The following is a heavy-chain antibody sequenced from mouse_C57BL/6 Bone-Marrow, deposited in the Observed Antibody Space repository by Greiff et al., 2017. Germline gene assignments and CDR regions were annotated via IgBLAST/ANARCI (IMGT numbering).Heavy chain of an antibody. D-gene: IGHD1-1*01. J-gene: IGHJ4*01. V-gene: IGHV1-81*01. CDR1: GYTFTSYG. CDR3: ALMTTVVCPYAMDY. CDR2: IYPRSGNT. Sequence: VQLQQSGAELARPGASVKLSCKASGYTFTSYGISWVKQRTGQGLEWIGEIYPRSGNTYYNEKFKGKATLTADKSSSTAYMELRSLTSEDSAVYFCALMTTVVCPYAMDYWGQGTSVTVSS.